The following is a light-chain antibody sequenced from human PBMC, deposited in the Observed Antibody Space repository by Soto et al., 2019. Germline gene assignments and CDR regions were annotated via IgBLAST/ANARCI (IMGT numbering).Light chain of an antibody. CDR3: QQRNSYPIT. V-gene: IGKV1-17*01. Sequence: IQMTQSPASLSASVGDRVIITCRASQAIKNDLNWYQQKPGKAPKLLIYAGFTLQSGVPSRFSGRGSGTEFTLTISSLQPEDFATYYCQQRNSYPITFGQGTRLEI. CDR1: QAIKND. CDR2: AGF. J-gene: IGKJ5*01.